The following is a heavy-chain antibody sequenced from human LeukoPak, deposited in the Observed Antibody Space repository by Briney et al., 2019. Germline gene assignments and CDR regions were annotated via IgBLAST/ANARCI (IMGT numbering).Heavy chain of an antibody. Sequence: GGSLRLSCAASGFTFSSYWMHWVRHAPGKGLVWVSRIKGDGSTTSHADSVKGRFIISRDNAKNTLYLQMNSLRAEDTAAYYCARDPYCTGGDCYSFDPWGQGTLVTVSS. CDR3: ARDPYCTGGDCYSFDP. D-gene: IGHD2-8*02. J-gene: IGHJ5*02. V-gene: IGHV3-74*01. CDR2: IKGDGSTT. CDR1: GFTFSSYW.